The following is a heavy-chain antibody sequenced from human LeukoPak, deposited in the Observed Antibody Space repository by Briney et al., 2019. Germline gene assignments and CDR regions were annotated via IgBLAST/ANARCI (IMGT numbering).Heavy chain of an antibody. V-gene: IGHV4-34*01. D-gene: IGHD2-21*02. CDR2: IYHRGST. J-gene: IGHJ4*02. CDR1: GGSFRGYF. CDR3: ARGSQVVTAIHPELDGEYYFDY. Sequence: PSETLSLTCAVYGGSFRGYFWRWLRPPPGRGREWIGEIYHRGSTHYNPSLKSRVTISVDTPKNQFSLKLSSVTAADTAVYYCARGSQVVTAIHPELDGEYYFDYWGQGTLVTVSS.